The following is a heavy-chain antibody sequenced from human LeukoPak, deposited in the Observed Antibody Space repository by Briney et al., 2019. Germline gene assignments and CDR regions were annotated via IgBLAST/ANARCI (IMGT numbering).Heavy chain of an antibody. CDR3: ARGWVTSRGAFDI. V-gene: IGHV3-7*01. D-gene: IGHD4-23*01. Sequence: GGSLRLSCAASGFTFSSYWMSWVRQAPGKGLEWVANIKQDGSEKYYVDSVKGRFTISRDNAKNSLYLQMNSLRAEDTAVYYCARGWVTSRGAFDIWGQGTMVTVSS. J-gene: IGHJ3*02. CDR2: IKQDGSEK. CDR1: GFTFSSYW.